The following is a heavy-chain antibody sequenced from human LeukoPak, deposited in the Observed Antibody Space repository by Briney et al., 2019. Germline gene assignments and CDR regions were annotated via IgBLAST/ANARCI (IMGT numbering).Heavy chain of an antibody. CDR1: GFTFSSYW. V-gene: IGHV3-7*01. Sequence: GGSLRLSCAASGFTFSSYWMSWVRQAPGRGLEWVDNINEDGSQKYYVDSVKGRFTISRDNAENSLYLQVNSLRAEDTALYYCARKRPNYFDYWGQGTLVTVSS. J-gene: IGHJ4*02. CDR3: ARKRPNYFDY. CDR2: INEDGSQK.